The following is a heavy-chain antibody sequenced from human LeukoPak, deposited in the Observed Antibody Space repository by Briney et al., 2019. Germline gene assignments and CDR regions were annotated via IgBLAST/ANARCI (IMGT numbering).Heavy chain of an antibody. CDR2: IKQDGTEK. V-gene: IGHV3-7*01. J-gene: IGHJ4*02. CDR1: GFTFSSSW. Sequence: GGSLRLSCAASGFTFSSSWMSWVRQAPGKGLEWAANIKQDGTEKYYVNSEKGRFTISRDNAKNSLYLQMNSLRAEDTAVYYCARDMYGGTDYWGQGTLVTVSS. CDR3: ARDMYGGTDY. D-gene: IGHD2-8*01.